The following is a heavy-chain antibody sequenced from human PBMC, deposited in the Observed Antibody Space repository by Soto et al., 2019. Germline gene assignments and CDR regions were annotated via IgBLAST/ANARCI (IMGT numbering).Heavy chain of an antibody. V-gene: IGHV3-21*01. CDR2: ISSSSSYI. Sequence: PXGSLILSCAASGFTFSSYSMNLVRQAPGKGLEWVSSISSSSSYIYYADSVKGRFTISRDNAKNSLYLQMNSLRAEDTAVYYRARPGDHDCSSTSCYRYYYYGMDVWGQGTTVTVSS. CDR3: ARPGDHDCSSTSCYRYYYYGMDV. D-gene: IGHD2-2*02. J-gene: IGHJ6*02. CDR1: GFTFSSYS.